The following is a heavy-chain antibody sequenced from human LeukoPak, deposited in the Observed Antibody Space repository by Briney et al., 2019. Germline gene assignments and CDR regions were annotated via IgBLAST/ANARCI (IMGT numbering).Heavy chain of an antibody. CDR1: GFTFSSYG. CDR3: AKGGGDGYNYPEGDYYYYYYMDV. CDR2: ISYDGSNK. V-gene: IGHV3-30*18. Sequence: GGSLRLSCAASGFTFSSYGMHWVRQAPGKGLEWVAVISYDGSNKYYADSVKGRFTISRDNSKNTLYLQMNSLRAEDTAVYYCAKGGGDGYNYPEGDYYYYYYMDVWGKGTTVTVSS. D-gene: IGHD5-24*01. J-gene: IGHJ6*03.